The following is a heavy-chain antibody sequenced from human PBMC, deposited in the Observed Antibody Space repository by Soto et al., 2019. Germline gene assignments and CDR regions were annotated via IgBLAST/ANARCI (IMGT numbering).Heavy chain of an antibody. CDR2: ISIGGTTI. V-gene: IGHV3-48*01. CDR3: ARGLGKGGKGYYYYGMDV. CDR1: GFTFRNYN. Sequence: GGSLRLSCAASGFTFRNYNMNWVRQAPGKGLEWVSHISIGGTTIDYADSVKGRFTISRDNSKNTLYLQMNSLRAEDTAVYYCARGLGKGGKGYYYYGMDVWGQGTTVTVSS. D-gene: IGHD2-15*01. J-gene: IGHJ6*02.